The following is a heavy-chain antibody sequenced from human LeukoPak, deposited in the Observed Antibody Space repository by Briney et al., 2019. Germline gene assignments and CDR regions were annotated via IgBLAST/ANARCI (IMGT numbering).Heavy chain of an antibody. Sequence: GGSVKVSCQASGYTFPDYYMHWVRQAPGQGLEWMGWINPNTGGTNYAQKLQGRVTMPTDTSTTPAYMQLRSLRSDDTAVYYCARESGRDFADWGQGTLVTVSS. D-gene: IGHD3-3*01. J-gene: IGHJ4*02. V-gene: IGHV1-2*02. CDR2: INPNTGGT. CDR3: ARESGRDFAD. CDR1: GYTFPDYY.